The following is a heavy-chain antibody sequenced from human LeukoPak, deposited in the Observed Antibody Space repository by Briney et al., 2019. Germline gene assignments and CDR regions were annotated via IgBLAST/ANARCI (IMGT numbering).Heavy chain of an antibody. CDR2: VYYRGDT. CDR1: GGPLTSYY. CDR3: ARYRVEGIDAFDI. Sequence: SETLSLTCSVSGGPLTSYYWSWIRQSPGRALEWIGYVYYRGDTYYNPALKSRVTLSVDTSTKQFSLRLNSVTAADTAVYYCARYRVEGIDAFDIWGQGTMVAVSS. V-gene: IGHV4-59*08. D-gene: IGHD5-24*01. J-gene: IGHJ3*02.